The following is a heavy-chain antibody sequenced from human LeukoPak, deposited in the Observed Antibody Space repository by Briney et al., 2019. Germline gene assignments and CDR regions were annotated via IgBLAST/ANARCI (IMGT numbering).Heavy chain of an antibody. CDR3: ARGGLIRRDGYKYYFY. CDR2: TNPNSGGT. J-gene: IGHJ4*02. D-gene: IGHD5-24*01. Sequence: ASVKVSCKASGYTFTGYYMHWVRQAPGQGLEWMGWTNPNSGGTNYAQKFQSRVTMTRDTSISTAYMELSRLRSDDTAVYYCARGGLIRRDGYKYYFYWGQGTLVTVSS. V-gene: IGHV1-2*02. CDR1: GYTFTGYY.